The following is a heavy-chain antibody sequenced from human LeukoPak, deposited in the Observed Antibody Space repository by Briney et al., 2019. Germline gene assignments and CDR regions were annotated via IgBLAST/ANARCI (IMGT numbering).Heavy chain of an antibody. CDR3: ARAITIFGVVIISYFDY. J-gene: IGHJ4*02. CDR1: GGSISSGGYY. CDR2: IYYSGST. D-gene: IGHD3-3*01. Sequence: SQTLSLTCTVSGGSISSGGYYWSWIRQHPGKGLEWIGYIYYSGSTYYNPSLKSRVTISVDTPKNQFSLKLSSVTAADTAVYYCARAITIFGVVIISYFDYWGQGTLVTVSS. V-gene: IGHV4-31*03.